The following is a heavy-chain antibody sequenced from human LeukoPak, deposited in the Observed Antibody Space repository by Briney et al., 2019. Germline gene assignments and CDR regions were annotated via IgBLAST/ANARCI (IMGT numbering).Heavy chain of an antibody. CDR1: GGSISSDSYY. Sequence: PSETLSLTCTVSGGSISSDSYYWAWIRQPPGKGLEWIGEINHSGSTNYNPSLKSRVTISVDTSKNQFSLKLSSVTAADTAVYYCARGGAPGYSYGSQFDPWGQGTLVTVSS. CDR3: ARGGAPGYSYGSQFDP. D-gene: IGHD5-18*01. J-gene: IGHJ5*02. V-gene: IGHV4-39*07. CDR2: INHSGST.